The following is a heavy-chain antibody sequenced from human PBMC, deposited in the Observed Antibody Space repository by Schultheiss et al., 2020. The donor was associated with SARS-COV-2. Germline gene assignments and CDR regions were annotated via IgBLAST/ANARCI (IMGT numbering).Heavy chain of an antibody. CDR1: GGSFSGYY. CDR3: ARDGGSSGCGCSDY. Sequence: SETLSLTCAVYGGSFSGYYWSWIRQPPGKGLEWIGEINHSGSTNYNPSLKSRVTISVDTSKNQFSLKLSSVTAADTAVYYCARDGGSSGCGCSDYWGQGTLVTVSS. CDR2: INHSGST. V-gene: IGHV4-34*01. J-gene: IGHJ4*02. D-gene: IGHD6-19*01.